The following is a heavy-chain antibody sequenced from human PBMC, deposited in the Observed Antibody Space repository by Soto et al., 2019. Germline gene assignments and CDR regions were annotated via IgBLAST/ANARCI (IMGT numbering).Heavy chain of an antibody. CDR1: GGSITSYY. CDR2: IYYRGST. V-gene: IGHV4-59*01. D-gene: IGHD6-19*01. CDR3: ARADHIPVPGTYYFDF. J-gene: IGHJ4*02. Sequence: SETLSLTCTVSGGSITSYYWTWIRQTPEKGLEWIGYIYYRGSTNYNPSLKRRVTMSVDTSKNQFSLNLSSVTGADTAVYYCARADHIPVPGTYYFDFWGPGPLVTVYS.